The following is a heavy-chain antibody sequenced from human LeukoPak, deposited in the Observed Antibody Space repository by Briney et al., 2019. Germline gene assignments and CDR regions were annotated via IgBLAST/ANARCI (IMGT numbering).Heavy chain of an antibody. CDR2: LSLGEVA. CDR1: GGSISSDY. D-gene: IGHD2-21*02. V-gene: IGHV4-59*13. J-gene: IGHJ3*01. CDR3: VRVSTASGGAFDV. Sequence: ASETLSLTCTISGGSISSDYWSWIRQPPGKGLEWIGYLSLGEVAFYNPSLESRLTTSADTSKNQFSLNLTSVTAADTAMYYCVRVSTASGGAFDVWGQGTMVTVSS.